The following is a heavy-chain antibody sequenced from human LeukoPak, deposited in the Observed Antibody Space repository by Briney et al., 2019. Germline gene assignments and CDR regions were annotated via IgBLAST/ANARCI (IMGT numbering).Heavy chain of an antibody. J-gene: IGHJ4*02. Sequence: GGSLRLSCAASGFTFSNYWMSWVRQAPGKRLEWVANIKQDGSEKYYVDSVKDRFTISRDSAKNSLYLQMNSLRAEDTAVYYCARLQYSSSDFDYWGQGTLVTVSS. CDR2: IKQDGSEK. D-gene: IGHD6-6*01. CDR3: ARLQYSSSDFDY. CDR1: GFTFSNYW. V-gene: IGHV3-7*01.